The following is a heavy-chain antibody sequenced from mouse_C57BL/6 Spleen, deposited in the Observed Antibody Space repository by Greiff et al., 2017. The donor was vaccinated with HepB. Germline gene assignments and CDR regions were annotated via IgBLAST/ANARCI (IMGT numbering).Heavy chain of an antibody. Sequence: VKLMESGAELARPGASVKLSCKASGYTFTSYGISWVKQRTGQGLEWIGEIYPRSGNTYYNEKFKGKATLTADKSSSTAYMELRSLTSEDSAVYVCARWNYGSSYAMDYWGQGTSVTVSS. V-gene: IGHV1-81*01. CDR2: IYPRSGNT. J-gene: IGHJ4*01. D-gene: IGHD1-1*01. CDR3: ARWNYGSSYAMDY. CDR1: GYTFTSYG.